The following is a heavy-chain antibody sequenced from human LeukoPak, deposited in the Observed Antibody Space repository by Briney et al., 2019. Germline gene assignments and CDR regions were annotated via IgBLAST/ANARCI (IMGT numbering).Heavy chain of an antibody. Sequence: PGGSLRLSCAASGFTFSSYAMHWVRQAPGKGLEWVAIISYDGSNKYYADSVKGRFTISRDNSKNTLYVQKKSLRAEDTAVYYCAREIVGVDIWRQGTLVTVSS. D-gene: IGHD1-26*01. J-gene: IGHJ4*02. V-gene: IGHV3-30-3*01. CDR2: ISYDGSNK. CDR1: GFTFSSYA. CDR3: AREIVGVDI.